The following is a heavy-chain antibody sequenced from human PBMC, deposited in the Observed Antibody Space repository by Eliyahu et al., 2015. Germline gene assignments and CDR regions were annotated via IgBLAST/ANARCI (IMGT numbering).Heavy chain of an antibody. D-gene: IGHD2-15*01. CDR3: AREVVVATYFDY. CDR2: ISSSSSYI. Sequence: EVQLVESGGGLVKPGGSLSLSCAASGFPFSSYSXNWVRQAPGKGLEWVSSISSSSSYIYYADSVKGRFTISRDNAKNSLYLQMNSLRAEDTAVYYCAREVVVATYFDYWGQGTLVTVSS. V-gene: IGHV3-21*01. J-gene: IGHJ4*02. CDR1: GFPFSSYS.